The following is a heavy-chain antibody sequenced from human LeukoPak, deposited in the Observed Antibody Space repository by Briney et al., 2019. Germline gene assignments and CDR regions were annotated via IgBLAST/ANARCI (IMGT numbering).Heavy chain of an antibody. V-gene: IGHV1-69*04. CDR1: GGTFSSYA. CDR3: AREDYESY. D-gene: IGHD3-16*01. J-gene: IGHJ4*02. Sequence: SVKVSCKAPGGTFSSYAISWVRQAPGQGLEWMGRIIPILGIANYAQKFQGRVTITADKSTSTAYMELSSLRSEDTAVYYCAREDYESYWGQGTLVTVSS. CDR2: IIPILGIA.